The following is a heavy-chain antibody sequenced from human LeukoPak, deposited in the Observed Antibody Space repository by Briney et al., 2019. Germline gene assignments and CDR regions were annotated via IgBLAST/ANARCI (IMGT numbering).Heavy chain of an antibody. CDR3: ARGYITGTTQIDY. V-gene: IGHV1-8*01. Sequence: ASVKVSCKASGYTFTSYDINWVRQAAGQGLEWMGWMNTNSGNTGYAQKFQGRVTMTRNTSISTAYMELSSLRSEDTAVYYCARGYITGTTQIDYWGQGTLVTVSS. D-gene: IGHD1-7*01. J-gene: IGHJ4*02. CDR1: GYTFTSYD. CDR2: MNTNSGNT.